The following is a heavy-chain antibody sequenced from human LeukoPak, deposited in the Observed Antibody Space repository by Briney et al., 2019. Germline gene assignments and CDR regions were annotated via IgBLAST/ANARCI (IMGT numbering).Heavy chain of an antibody. V-gene: IGHV4-34*01. Sequence: SETLSLTCAVYGGFFSGYYWSWIRQPPGKGLEWIGEINHSGSPNYNPSLKSRVTISIDTPKNQFSLKLSPVTAADTAVYYCARDLSDYYGSGSYRPIDAFDIWGQGTMATVSS. CDR2: INHSGSP. D-gene: IGHD3-10*01. CDR3: ARDLSDYYGSGSYRPIDAFDI. CDR1: GGFFSGYY. J-gene: IGHJ3*02.